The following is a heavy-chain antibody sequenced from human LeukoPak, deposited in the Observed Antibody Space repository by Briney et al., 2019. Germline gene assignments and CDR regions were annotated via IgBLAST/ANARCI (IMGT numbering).Heavy chain of an antibody. D-gene: IGHD1-26*01. CDR2: INHSGST. Sequence: PSETLSLTCAVYGGSFSGYYWSWIRQPPGKGLGWIGEINHSGSTNYNPSLKSRVTISVDTSKHQFSLKLSSVPAADTAVYYCARFDLGATKCLDYWGQGTLVTVSS. CDR3: ARFDLGATKCLDY. J-gene: IGHJ4*02. CDR1: GGSFSGYY. V-gene: IGHV4-34*01.